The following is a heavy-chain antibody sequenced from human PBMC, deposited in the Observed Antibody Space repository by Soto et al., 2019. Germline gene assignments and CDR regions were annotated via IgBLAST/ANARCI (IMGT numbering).Heavy chain of an antibody. CDR2: ISYDGGDK. V-gene: IGHV3-30-3*01. Sequence: GGSLRLSCAASGFTFSSYTMHWVRQTPGKGLEWVAHISYDGGDKYYADSVKGRFTISRDNSKNTLYLQMNSLKTEDTSVYYCAKDSLTPSLLNIVVVPAAIYYYGMDVWGQGTTVTVSS. J-gene: IGHJ6*02. CDR3: AKDSLTPSLLNIVVVPAAIYYYGMDV. D-gene: IGHD2-2*01. CDR1: GFTFSSYT.